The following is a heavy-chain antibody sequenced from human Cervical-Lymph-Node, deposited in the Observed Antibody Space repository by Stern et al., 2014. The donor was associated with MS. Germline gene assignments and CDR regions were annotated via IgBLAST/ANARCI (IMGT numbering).Heavy chain of an antibody. CDR2: IGWNSGNV. D-gene: IGHD6-19*01. J-gene: IGHJ6*02. Sequence: EVQLVESGGDLVQPGRSLRLSCETSGFKFDDYAMHWVRQAPGKGLEWISGIGWNSGNVGYADSVKGRFSNSRDHAQQSLYLQMNRLRPEDTALYYCVKDMSSTPGYYYDAMDVWGQGTTVIVSS. CDR3: VKDMSSTPGYYYDAMDV. CDR1: GFKFDDYA. V-gene: IGHV3-9*01.